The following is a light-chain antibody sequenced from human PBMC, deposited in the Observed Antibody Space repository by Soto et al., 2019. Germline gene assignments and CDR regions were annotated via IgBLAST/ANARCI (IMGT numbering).Light chain of an antibody. V-gene: IGKV3-11*01. J-gene: IGKJ5*01. CDR3: QQRSNWPPIT. CDR2: DAS. Sequence: EIVLTQSPATLPLSPGERATLSSRASQSVSRYLAWYQQKPGQAPRLLIYDASNRATGIPARFSGRGAGTDFTLTISSLEPEDFAVYYCQQRSNWPPITFGQGTRLEI. CDR1: QSVSRY.